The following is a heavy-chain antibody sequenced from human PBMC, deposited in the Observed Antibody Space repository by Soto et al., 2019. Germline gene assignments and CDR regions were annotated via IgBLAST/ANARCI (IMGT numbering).Heavy chain of an antibody. V-gene: IGHV5-10-1*01. CDR2: IDPSDSYT. Sequence: PGESLKISCKGSGYSFTSYWISWVRQMPGKGLEWMGRIDPSDSYTNYSPSFQGHVTISADKSISTAYLQWSSLKASDTAMYYCARHSNPLRFLDQSGFDPWGQGTLVTVSS. D-gene: IGHD3-3*01. J-gene: IGHJ5*02. CDR1: GYSFTSYW. CDR3: ARHSNPLRFLDQSGFDP.